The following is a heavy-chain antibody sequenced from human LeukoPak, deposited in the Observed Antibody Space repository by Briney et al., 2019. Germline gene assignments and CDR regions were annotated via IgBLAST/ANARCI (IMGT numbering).Heavy chain of an antibody. V-gene: IGHV1-69*13. CDR1: GGTFSSYA. CDR3: ARYYYDSSGRSPDRFDH. CDR2: IIPIFGTA. J-gene: IGHJ4*02. Sequence: ASVKVSCKASGGTFSSYAISWVRQAPGQGLEWMGGIIPIFGTANYAQKFQGRVTITADESTSTAYMELSSLRSEDTAVYYCARYYYDSSGRSPDRFDHWGQGTLVTVSS. D-gene: IGHD3-22*01.